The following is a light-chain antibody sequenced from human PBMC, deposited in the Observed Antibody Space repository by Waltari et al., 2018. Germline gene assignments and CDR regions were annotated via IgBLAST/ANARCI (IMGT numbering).Light chain of an antibody. CDR3: SSYTSSSTLTV. CDR2: DVI. V-gene: IGLV2-14*03. Sequence: QSALTQPASVSGSPGQSITISCTGTSSDVGGYNYVSWYQQHPGKAPKLMIYDVINRPSGVSNRVSGSQSGNTASLTISGLQAEDEADYYCSSYTSSSTLTVFGGGTQLTVL. J-gene: IGLJ7*01. CDR1: SSDVGGYNY.